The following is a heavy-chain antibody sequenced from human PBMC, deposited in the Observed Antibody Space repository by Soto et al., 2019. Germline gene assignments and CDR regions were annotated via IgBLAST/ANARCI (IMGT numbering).Heavy chain of an antibody. CDR3: ARGIRNYYGVDV. CDR2: FDPEDGET. V-gene: IGHV1-24*01. J-gene: IGHJ6*02. Sequence: ASVKVSCKVSGYTLTELSMHWVRQAPGKGLEWMGGFDPEDGETIYAQKFQGRVTMTEDTSTDTAYMELSSLRSEDTAVYWCARGIRNYYGVDVWGQGTTVTVSS. CDR1: GYTLTELS.